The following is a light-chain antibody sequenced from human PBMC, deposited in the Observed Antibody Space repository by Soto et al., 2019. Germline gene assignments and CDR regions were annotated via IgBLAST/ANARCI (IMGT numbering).Light chain of an antibody. CDR3: HQDNNGPRT. Sequence: EIVMTQSPATLSVSPGERATLSCRASQSVGNNLAWYQQKPGQAPRLLIYGASSRASGIPTRFSGSGSGTEFTLSISSLQSEDFAVYYCHQDNNGPRTFGQGTKV. CDR1: QSVGNN. J-gene: IGKJ1*01. V-gene: IGKV3-15*01. CDR2: GAS.